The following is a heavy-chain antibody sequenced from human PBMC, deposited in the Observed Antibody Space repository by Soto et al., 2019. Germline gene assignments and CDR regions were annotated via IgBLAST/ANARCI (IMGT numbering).Heavy chain of an antibody. CDR3: ARVWYSYGYGLNWFDP. CDR2: IYYSGST. CDR1: GGSISSGDYS. Sequence: SGTLSLTCIVSGGSISSGDYSWSWIRQPPVKGMEWNGYIYYSGSTYYNPSLKSRVTISVDTSKNQFSLKLSSVTAADTAVYYCARVWYSYGYGLNWFDPWGQGTLVTVSS. D-gene: IGHD5-18*01. V-gene: IGHV4-61*08. J-gene: IGHJ5*02.